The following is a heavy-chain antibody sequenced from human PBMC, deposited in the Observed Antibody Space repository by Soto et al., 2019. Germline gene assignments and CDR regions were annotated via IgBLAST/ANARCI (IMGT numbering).Heavy chain of an antibody. J-gene: IGHJ4*02. D-gene: IGHD3-10*01. V-gene: IGHV1-24*01. Sequence: QMVQSGAEVKKPGASVKVSCQVSGYPLAELSVHWVRQAPGEGLEWMGGFNGQENDTFFAKRFQGRVSLTEDTSKATAYMELTGLRSEDTALYHCALGAEFAPDYFDFWGQGTLVTVSS. CDR2: FNGQENDT. CDR3: ALGAEFAPDYFDF. CDR1: GYPLAELS.